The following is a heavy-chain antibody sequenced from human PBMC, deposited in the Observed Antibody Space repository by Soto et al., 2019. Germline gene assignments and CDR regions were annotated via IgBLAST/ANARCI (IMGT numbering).Heavy chain of an antibody. D-gene: IGHD3-16*02. CDR2: ISGSGGST. V-gene: IGHV3-23*01. Sequence: GGSLRLSCAASGFTFSSYAMSWVRQAPGKGLEWVSDISGSGGSTNYADSVKGRFTISRDNSKNTLYLQMNSLRAEDTAVYYCAKDGHSGDYVWGSYRFRSESYYYYGMDVWGQGTTVTVSS. CDR3: AKDGHSGDYVWGSYRFRSESYYYYGMDV. CDR1: GFTFSSYA. J-gene: IGHJ6*02.